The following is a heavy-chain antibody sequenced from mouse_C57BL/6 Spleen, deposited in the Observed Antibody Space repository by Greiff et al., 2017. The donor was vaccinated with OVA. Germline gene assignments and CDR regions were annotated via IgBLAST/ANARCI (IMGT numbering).Heavy chain of an antibody. Sequence: QVQLQQPGAELVRPGSSVKLSCKASGYTFTSYWMHWVKQRPIQGLEWIGNIDPSDSETHYNQKFKDKATLTVYKSSSTAYMQLSSLTSEDSAVYYCARWGYDSPYAMDYWGQGTSVTVSS. CDR1: GYTFTSYW. D-gene: IGHD2-4*01. CDR2: IDPSDSET. J-gene: IGHJ4*01. CDR3: ARWGYDSPYAMDY. V-gene: IGHV1-52*01.